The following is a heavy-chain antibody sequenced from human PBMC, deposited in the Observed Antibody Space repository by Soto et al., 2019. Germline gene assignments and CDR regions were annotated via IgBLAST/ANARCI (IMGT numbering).Heavy chain of an antibody. D-gene: IGHD1-1*01. CDR3: ARGPILPGATSWLDP. Sequence: QVQLVQSGAEVKTPGSSVEVSCKASGGIFSSFSITWVRQVPGHGLEWMGGIIPMTGTPNYAEKFQGRLTLTADASTRTAYLVLSSLKSEDPAVYYCARGPILPGATSWLDPWGQGTVVFVSS. V-gene: IGHV1-69*01. J-gene: IGHJ5*02. CDR1: GGIFSSFS. CDR2: IIPMTGTP.